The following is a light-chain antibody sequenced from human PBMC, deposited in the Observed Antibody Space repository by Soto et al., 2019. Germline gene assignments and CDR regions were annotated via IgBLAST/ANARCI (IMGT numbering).Light chain of an antibody. CDR1: QSVSNNY. V-gene: IGKV3-20*01. CDR3: QQYAGSPGT. Sequence: EIVLTQSPGTLSLSPGERATLSCRASQSVSNNYLAWYQQKPGQAPRLLIYGASSRATGIPDRFSGSGSGTDFTLTISRLEPEDFAVYSCQQYAGSPGTFGQGTKVDIK. J-gene: IGKJ1*01. CDR2: GAS.